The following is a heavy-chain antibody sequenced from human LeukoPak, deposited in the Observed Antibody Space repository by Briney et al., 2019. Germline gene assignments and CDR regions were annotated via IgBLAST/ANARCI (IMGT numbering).Heavy chain of an antibody. J-gene: IGHJ4*02. CDR2: MNPNSGNT. V-gene: IGHV1-8*01. CDR3: ARGRRRYCSGGSCYSEYYYDSSGYYYVKDYFDY. D-gene: IGHD3-22*01. CDR1: GYTFASYD. Sequence: GASVKVSCKASGYTFASYDINWVRQATGQGLEWMGWMNPNSGNTDYAQKFQGRVTMTRNTSISTAYMELSSLRSEDTAVYYCARGRRRYCSGGSCYSEYYYDSSGYYYVKDYFDYWGQGTLVTVSS.